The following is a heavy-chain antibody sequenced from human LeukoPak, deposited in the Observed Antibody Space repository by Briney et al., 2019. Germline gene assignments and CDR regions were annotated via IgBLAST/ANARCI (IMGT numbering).Heavy chain of an antibody. CDR3: ARGGPYSSPLGY. CDR1: GGTFSSYA. Sequence: GASVKVSCKASGGTFSSYAISWVRQAPGQGLEWMGRIIPILGIANYAQKFQGRVTITADKSTSTAYMELSSLRSEDTAVYYCARGGPYSSPLGYWGQGTLVTVSS. J-gene: IGHJ4*02. V-gene: IGHV1-69*04. D-gene: IGHD6-13*01. CDR2: IIPILGIA.